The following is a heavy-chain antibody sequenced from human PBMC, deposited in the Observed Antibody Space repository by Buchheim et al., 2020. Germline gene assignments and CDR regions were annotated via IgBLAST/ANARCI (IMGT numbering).Heavy chain of an antibody. J-gene: IGHJ4*02. Sequence: QVQLQESGPGLVKPSQTLSLTCTVSGGSISSGSYYWSWIRQPAGKGLEWIGRIYTSGSTNYNPSLKSRVTISVDTSKNQFSLKLSSVTAADTAVYYCAREWAAAGPYYFDYWGQGTL. CDR2: IYTSGST. CDR3: AREWAAAGPYYFDY. D-gene: IGHD6-13*01. CDR1: GGSISSGSYY. V-gene: IGHV4-61*02.